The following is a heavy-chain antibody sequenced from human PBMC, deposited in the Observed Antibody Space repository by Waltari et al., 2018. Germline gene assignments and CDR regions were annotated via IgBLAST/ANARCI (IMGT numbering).Heavy chain of an antibody. CDR2: IKEDGTEE. J-gene: IGHJ4*02. V-gene: IGHV3-7*04. CDR1: GFTFVNYW. Sequence: EVQLVESGGGLVQPGGSLSLSCTASGFTFVNYWMGWVRQAPGKGRQWVDYIKEDGTEESYLDSLKGRFTISRDDAKNSLHLQMNSLRVEDTAIYYCARVSKGIHFDYWGQGTLVTVSS. CDR3: ARVSKGIHFDY.